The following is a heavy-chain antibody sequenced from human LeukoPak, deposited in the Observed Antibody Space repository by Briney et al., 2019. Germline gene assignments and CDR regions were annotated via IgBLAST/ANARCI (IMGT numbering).Heavy chain of an antibody. V-gene: IGHV3-48*03. CDR2: ISTGGSNM. Sequence: GGSLRLSCAASGFTFSSYEMNWVRQAPGKGLEWVSYISTGGSNMFYADSVKGRFTISRDNAKNSLYLQMNSLRAEDTAVYYCARPQRWSWFDPWGQGTLVTVSS. CDR1: GFTFSSYE. CDR3: ARPQRWSWFDP. D-gene: IGHD4-23*01. J-gene: IGHJ5*02.